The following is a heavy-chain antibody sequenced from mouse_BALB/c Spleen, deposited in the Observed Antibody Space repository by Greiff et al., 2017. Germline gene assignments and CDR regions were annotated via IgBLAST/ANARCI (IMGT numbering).Heavy chain of an antibody. CDR3: ATYDNSFDY. Sequence: QVQLKQSGAELMKPGASVKISCKATGYTFSSYWIEWVRQRPGHGLEWIGEILPGSGSTNYNEKFKGKATFTADTSSNTAYMQLSSLTSDDSAVYYCATYDNSFDYWGQGTTLTVSS. CDR2: ILPGSGST. V-gene: IGHV1-9*01. D-gene: IGHD2-3*01. CDR1: GYTFSSYW. J-gene: IGHJ2*01.